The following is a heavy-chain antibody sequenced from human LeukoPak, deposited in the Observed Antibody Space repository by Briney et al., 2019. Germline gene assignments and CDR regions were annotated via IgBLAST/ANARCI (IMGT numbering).Heavy chain of an antibody. D-gene: IGHD2-2*01. J-gene: IGHJ4*02. CDR2: IRYDGNNK. Sequence: PGGSLRLSCAASGFTFSSYGMHWVRQAPGKGLEWVAFIRYDGNNKYYTDSVKGRFTISRDNSKNTLYLQMNSLRAEDTAVYYCAKDFKVCSTSCYRTPFDYWGQGTLVTVSS. CDR3: AKDFKVCSTSCYRTPFDY. V-gene: IGHV3-30*02. CDR1: GFTFSSYG.